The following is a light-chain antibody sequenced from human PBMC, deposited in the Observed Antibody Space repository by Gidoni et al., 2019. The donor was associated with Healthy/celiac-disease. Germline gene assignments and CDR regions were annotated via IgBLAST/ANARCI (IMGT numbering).Light chain of an antibody. Sequence: EIVMTQSPATLSVSPGERATLSCRASQSVSSNLAWYLQKPGQAPRLLIYGASTRATGIPARFSGSGSGTEFTLTISSLQSEDFAVYYCQQYYNWPPLFTFGPGTKVDIK. CDR1: QSVSSN. CDR3: QQYYNWPPLFT. V-gene: IGKV3-15*01. J-gene: IGKJ3*01. CDR2: GAS.